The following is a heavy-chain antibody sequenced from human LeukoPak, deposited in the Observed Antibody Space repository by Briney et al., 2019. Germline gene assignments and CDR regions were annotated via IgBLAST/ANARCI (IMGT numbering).Heavy chain of an antibody. CDR3: ARGGYSFDY. D-gene: IGHD5-12*01. V-gene: IGHV3-7*01. CDR2: LHADGSEK. CDR1: GFGLSGYW. Sequence: PGGSLRLSCAAFGFGLSGYWMSWVRQAPGKGLEWVARLHADGSEKYYVDSVKGRFTISRDNAKNSLYLQMNSLRVEDTAVYYCARGGYSFDYLGQGTLVTVSS. J-gene: IGHJ4*02.